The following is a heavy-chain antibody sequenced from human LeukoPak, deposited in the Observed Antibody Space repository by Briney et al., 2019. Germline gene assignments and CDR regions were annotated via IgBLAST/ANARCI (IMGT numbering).Heavy chain of an antibody. Sequence: GRSLRLSCPASGFTFSSYGMHWVRQAPGKGLEWVAVIWYDGSNKYYADSVKGRFTISRDNSKNTLYLQMNSLRAEDTAVYYCAKERGGGGYSYGQYYFDYWGQGTLVTVSS. CDR1: GFTFSSYG. J-gene: IGHJ4*02. D-gene: IGHD5-18*01. CDR3: AKERGGGGYSYGQYYFDY. V-gene: IGHV3-33*06. CDR2: IWYDGSNK.